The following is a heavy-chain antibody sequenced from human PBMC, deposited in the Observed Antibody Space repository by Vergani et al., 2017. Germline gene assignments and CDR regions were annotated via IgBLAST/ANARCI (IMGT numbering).Heavy chain of an antibody. CDR2: ICHTEET. V-gene: IGHV4-4*03. Sequence: QVQLQESGPGLVKPPGTLSLTSAVPGDSISSNNCWTWVDRPPGKGLEWIGEICHTEETKYSPSLRSGGTVSVEESRNLFSLRLNSVTAADTAVYNCATIGYRRWGYYFDYWGQGILVTVSS. J-gene: IGHJ4*02. CDR3: ATIGYRRWGYYFDY. CDR1: GDSISSNNC. D-gene: IGHD2-2*02.